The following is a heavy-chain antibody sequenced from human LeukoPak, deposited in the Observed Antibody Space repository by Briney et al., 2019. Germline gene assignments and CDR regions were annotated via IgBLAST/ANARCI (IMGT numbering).Heavy chain of an antibody. V-gene: IGHV1-8*01. Sequence: ASVKVSCKASGYTFTSYDINGVRQATGQGLEWMGCMNPNSGNTGYAQKFQGRVTMTRDTSISTAYMEQTSLTSEDTAVYYCARVRTDFTVTSVVFYNYYMGVWGKGTTVTVSS. D-gene: IGHD4-17*01. CDR3: ARVRTDFTVTSVVFYNYYMGV. CDR1: GYTFTSYD. CDR2: MNPNSGNT. J-gene: IGHJ6*03.